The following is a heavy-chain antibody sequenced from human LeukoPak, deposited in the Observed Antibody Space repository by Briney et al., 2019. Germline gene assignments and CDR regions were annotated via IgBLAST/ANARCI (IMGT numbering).Heavy chain of an antibody. J-gene: IGHJ4*02. CDR1: GFTFRNYA. V-gene: IGHV3-23*01. Sequence: GVSLRLSCAASGFTFRNYAMSWVRQAPGNRLEWVSTISVGGDRTLYADAVNGRFTISRDTSKKTLFLHMNSLRGEDTAVYYCAKDSGSYRKYYFDYWGQGTLVSVSS. CDR2: ISVGGDRT. CDR3: AKDSGSYRKYYFDY. D-gene: IGHD1-26*01.